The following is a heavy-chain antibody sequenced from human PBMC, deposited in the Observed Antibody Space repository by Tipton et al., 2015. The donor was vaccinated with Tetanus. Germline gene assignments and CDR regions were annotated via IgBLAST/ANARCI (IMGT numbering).Heavy chain of an antibody. CDR2: ISYSGRT. V-gene: IGHV4-39*01. CDR3: ARHPPPYYYGSGSYLDY. Sequence: TLSLTCIVSGGSMSGSGHYGAWVCQSPGKGLEWIGSISYSGRTYYSPSLKSRVAMSVDTSKNQFSLRLSSVTAADTAVYFCARHPPPYYYGSGSYLDYWGQGTPVTVSS. D-gene: IGHD3-10*01. J-gene: IGHJ4*02. CDR1: GGSMSGSGHY.